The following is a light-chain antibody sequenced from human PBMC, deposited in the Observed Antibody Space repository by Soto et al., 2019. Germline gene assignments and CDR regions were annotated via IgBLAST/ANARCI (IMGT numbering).Light chain of an antibody. CDR1: QSVSSY. CDR3: QQRSNWPRT. Sequence: EIVLTQSPATLSLSPGERATLSCRASQSVSSYLAWYQQKPGQAPRLLIYDASNRATGIPARFSGSGCGTDFTLTISSLAPEDFAVYYCQQRSNWPRTFGQGTKLEIK. CDR2: DAS. J-gene: IGKJ2*01. V-gene: IGKV3-11*01.